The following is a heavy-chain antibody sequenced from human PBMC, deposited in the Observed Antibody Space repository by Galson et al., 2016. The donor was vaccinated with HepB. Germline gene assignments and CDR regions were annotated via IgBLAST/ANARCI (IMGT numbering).Heavy chain of an antibody. J-gene: IGHJ4*02. CDR1: GFSFSNAW. CDR2: IRSSADGGTT. CDR3: TTDPKWRWLEVGFDY. D-gene: IGHD5-24*01. V-gene: IGHV3-15*01. Sequence: SLRLSCAVSGFSFSNAWMSWVRQAPGKGLEWVGRIRSSADGGTTDYAVPVKGRFTISRDDRKKTLYLQMKSLKTEDTAVYYCTTDPKWRWLEVGFDYWGQGTLVTVSP.